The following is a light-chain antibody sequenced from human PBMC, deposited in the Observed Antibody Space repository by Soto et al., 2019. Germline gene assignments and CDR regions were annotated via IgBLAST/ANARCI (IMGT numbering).Light chain of an antibody. CDR3: QQSGSSGT. CDR1: QSVSNRE. CDR2: GTS. J-gene: IGKJ1*01. Sequence: EIVLTQSPGTLSLSPGERATLSCRASQSVSNREIAWYQQIPGQAPRLLIFGTSNRATGIPDRFSGSGSGTDFTLSISRLEPEDFAVYYCQQSGSSGTFGQGTKVDIK. V-gene: IGKV3-20*01.